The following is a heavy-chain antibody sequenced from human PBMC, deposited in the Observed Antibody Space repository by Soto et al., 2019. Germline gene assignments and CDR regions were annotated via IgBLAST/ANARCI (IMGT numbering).Heavy chain of an antibody. J-gene: IGHJ4*02. Sequence: TGGPLRLSCAASGFTFSSYWMHWVRQAPGKGPVWVSRINPGETNTNYADSVKGRFTISRDNAKNTLYLQMNSLRAEDTAVYYSARDTFGPRDYWGPGTLVTVSS. CDR2: INPGETNT. V-gene: IGHV3-74*01. CDR3: ARDTFGPRDY. D-gene: IGHD3-16*01. CDR1: GFTFSSYW.